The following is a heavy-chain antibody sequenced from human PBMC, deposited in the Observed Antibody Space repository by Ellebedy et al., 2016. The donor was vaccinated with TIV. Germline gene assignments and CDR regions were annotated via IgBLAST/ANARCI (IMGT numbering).Heavy chain of an antibody. CDR2: INQDGTKI. D-gene: IGHD6-13*01. J-gene: IGHJ4*02. CDR1: GFTFSDYW. Sequence: GGSLRLXXVPSGFTFSDYWMHWVRQAPGKGLEWVANINQDGTKIYYVDSVKGRFTISRDNAKNPLYLQMHSLRAEDTALYCCVRALAAAASYWGQGTLVTVSS. V-gene: IGHV3-7*01. CDR3: VRALAAAASY.